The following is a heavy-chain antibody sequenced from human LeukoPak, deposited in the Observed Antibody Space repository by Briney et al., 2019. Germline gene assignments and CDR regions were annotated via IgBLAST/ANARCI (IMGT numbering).Heavy chain of an antibody. CDR2: TYYRSKWYN. Sequence: SQTLSLTCAISGDRVSSIRAAWNWIRQSPSRGLEWLGRTYYRSKWYNDYAPSVKSRITINPDTSKNQFSLQLNSVTPEDTAVYYCARHYCLDASRYKVDWFDPWGQGILVTVSS. CDR1: GDRVSSIRAA. J-gene: IGHJ5*02. CDR3: ARHYCLDASRYKVDWFDP. D-gene: IGHD2-15*01. V-gene: IGHV6-1*01.